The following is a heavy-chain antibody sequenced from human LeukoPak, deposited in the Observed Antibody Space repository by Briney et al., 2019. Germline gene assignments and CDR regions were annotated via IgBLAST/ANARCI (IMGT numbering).Heavy chain of an antibody. CDR2: IYPGDSDT. CDR3: ARIASGCSGGSCYSSPDYYYGMDV. Sequence: GESLKISCQASGYTFTNYWIGWVRQMPGKGLEWMGIIYPGDSDTRYSPSFQGQVTISADKSISTAYLQWGSLKASDTAMYYCARIASGCSGGSCYSSPDYYYGMDVWGQGTTVTVSS. V-gene: IGHV5-51*01. CDR1: GYTFTNYW. D-gene: IGHD2-15*01. J-gene: IGHJ6*02.